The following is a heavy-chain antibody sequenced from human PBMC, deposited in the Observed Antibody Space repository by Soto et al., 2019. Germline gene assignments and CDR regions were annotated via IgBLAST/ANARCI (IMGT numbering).Heavy chain of an antibody. CDR3: GKEAKPVFPYAPET. D-gene: IGHD2-2*01. J-gene: IGHJ5*02. CDR1: GFTFSRYG. CDR2: ISFTGTTK. V-gene: IGHV3-30*18. Sequence: QVQLVESGGGVVQPGGSLRLSCVGSGFTFSRYGLHWVRQTPGKGLEWVAVISFTGTTKYYADSVKGRFTISRDNSKGTWNRIRTGLTADDRAMYFCGKEAKPVFPYAPETWGQGTLAPAS.